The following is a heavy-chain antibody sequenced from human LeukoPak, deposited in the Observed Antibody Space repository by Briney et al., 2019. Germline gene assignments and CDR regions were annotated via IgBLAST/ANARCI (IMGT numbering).Heavy chain of an antibody. CDR1: ALTFNNYA. Sequence: QPGGSQRLSWATTALTFNNYAMSWVRQSTGKGLEWVSSLSNNGGYTIYADSVKGRFTISRDNSKNTVYLQMSSLRAEDAAVYYCAKGPRYGTGWPNGGFDYWGQGTLVTVSS. V-gene: IGHV3-23*01. CDR3: AKGPRYGTGWPNGGFDY. D-gene: IGHD6-19*01. CDR2: LSNNGGYT. J-gene: IGHJ4*02.